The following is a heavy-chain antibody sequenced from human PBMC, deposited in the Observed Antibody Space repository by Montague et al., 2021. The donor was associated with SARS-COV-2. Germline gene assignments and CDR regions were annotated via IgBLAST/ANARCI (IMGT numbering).Heavy chain of an antibody. CDR2: IYYSGRT. D-gene: IGHD3-22*01. V-gene: IGHV4-59*01. J-gene: IGHJ4*02. CDR1: GGSISSYY. Sequence: SETLSLTCTVSGGSISSYYWNWIRQPSGKGLEWIGYIYYSGRTNXXPSLKSRVTISVDTSKNQFPLKLSSVTAADTAVYHCARGGGSGYRYYFDYWGQGSLVTVSS. CDR3: ARGGGSGYRYYFDY.